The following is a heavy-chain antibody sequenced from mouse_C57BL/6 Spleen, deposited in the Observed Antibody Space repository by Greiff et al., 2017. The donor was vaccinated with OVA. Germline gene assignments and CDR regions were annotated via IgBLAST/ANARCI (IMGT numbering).Heavy chain of an antibody. D-gene: IGHD1-1*01. CDR3: ARDYGSRSWFAY. CDR2: IYPGDGDT. V-gene: IGHV1-82*01. J-gene: IGHJ3*01. Sequence: QVQLQQSGPELVKPGASVTISCKASGYAFSSSWMNWVKQRPGKGLEWIGRIYPGDGDTNYNGKFKGKATLTADKSSSTAYMPLSSLTSEDYAVYFCARDYGSRSWFAYWGQGTLVTVSA. CDR1: GYAFSSSW.